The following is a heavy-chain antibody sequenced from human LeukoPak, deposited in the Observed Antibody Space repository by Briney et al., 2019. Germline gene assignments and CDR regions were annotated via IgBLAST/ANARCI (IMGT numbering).Heavy chain of an antibody. D-gene: IGHD3-10*01. Sequence: GGSLRLSCAASGFTFSSYAMSWVRQAPGKGLEWVSAISGSGGSTYYADSMKGRFTISRDNSKNTLYLQMNSLRAEDTAVYYCAKDVGRAPEYFQHWGQGTLVTVSS. CDR2: ISGSGGST. CDR1: GFTFSSYA. J-gene: IGHJ1*01. CDR3: AKDVGRAPEYFQH. V-gene: IGHV3-23*01.